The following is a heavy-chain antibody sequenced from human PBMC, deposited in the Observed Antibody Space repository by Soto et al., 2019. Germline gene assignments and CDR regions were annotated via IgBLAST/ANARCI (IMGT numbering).Heavy chain of an antibody. CDR2: ISDSGGST. Sequence: VQLLESGGGLVQPGGSLRLSCAASGFTFSSYAMSWVRQAPGKGLEWVSGISDSGGSTYYADSVKGRFTISRDNSRNTLYLQMNALRAENTAVYYFANGCGGTCYSRVHYWGQGTLVTVSS. J-gene: IGHJ4*02. V-gene: IGHV3-23*01. CDR1: GFTFSSYA. CDR3: ANGCGGTCYSRVHY. D-gene: IGHD2-15*01.